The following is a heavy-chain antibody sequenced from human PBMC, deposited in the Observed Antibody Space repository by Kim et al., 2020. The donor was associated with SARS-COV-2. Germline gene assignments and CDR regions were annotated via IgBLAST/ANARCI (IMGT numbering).Heavy chain of an antibody. CDR3: AKMGDSSSWAETYYYYYYGMDV. D-gene: IGHD6-13*01. V-gene: IGHV3-33*06. CDR1: GFTFSSYG. J-gene: IGHJ6*02. CDR2: IWYDGSNK. Sequence: GGSLRLSCAASGFTFSSYGMHWVRQAPGKGLEWVAVIWYDGSNKYYADSVKGRFTISRDNSKNTLYLQMNSLRAEDTAVYYCAKMGDSSSWAETYYYYYYGMDVWGQGTTVTVSS.